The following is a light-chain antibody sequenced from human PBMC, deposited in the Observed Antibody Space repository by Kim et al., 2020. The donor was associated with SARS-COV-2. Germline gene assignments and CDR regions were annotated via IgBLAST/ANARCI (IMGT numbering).Light chain of an antibody. V-gene: IGLV2-14*03. CDR2: DVT. CDR1: SSDIGGYDS. Sequence: QSITISCTGTSSDIGGYDSVSWYQQHPGKAPKLMIYDVTNRPSGVSNRFSGSKSVNTASLTISGLQAEDEADYYCCSHSGSSTPYVFGTATKVTV. CDR3: CSHSGSSTPYV. J-gene: IGLJ1*01.